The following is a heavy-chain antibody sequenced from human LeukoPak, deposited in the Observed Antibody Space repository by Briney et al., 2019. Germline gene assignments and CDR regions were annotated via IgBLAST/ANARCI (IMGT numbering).Heavy chain of an antibody. CDR2: ISAYNGNT. CDR1: GYTFTSYY. Sequence: ASVKVSCKASGYTFTSYYMHWVRQAPGQGLEWMGWISAYNGNTNYAQKLQGRVTMTTDTSTSTAYMELRSLRSDDTAVYYCAREYSGSQSLDYWGQGTLVTVSS. V-gene: IGHV1-18*04. D-gene: IGHD1-26*01. J-gene: IGHJ4*02. CDR3: AREYSGSQSLDY.